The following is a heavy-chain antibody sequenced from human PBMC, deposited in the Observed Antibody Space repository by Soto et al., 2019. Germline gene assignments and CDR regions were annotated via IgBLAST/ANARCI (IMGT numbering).Heavy chain of an antibody. CDR1: ELTFRNEW. CDR2: INEHGSET. CDR3: ATHSRLKQDY. V-gene: IGHV3-7*02. D-gene: IGHD2-21*01. J-gene: IGHJ4*02. Sequence: EVQLVQSGGDLVQPGGSLRLSCVVSELTFRNEWMTWVSQAPGEGLEWVANINEHGSETYYVDSVKGRFIISRDNAKNSLFLQMNSLRAEDTAVYYCATHSRLKQDYWGQGTLVTVSS.